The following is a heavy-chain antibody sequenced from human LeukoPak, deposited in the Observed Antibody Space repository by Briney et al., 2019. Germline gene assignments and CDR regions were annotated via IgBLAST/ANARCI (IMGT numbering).Heavy chain of an antibody. J-gene: IGHJ6*03. CDR1: GFTFSNAW. V-gene: IGHV3-21*01. CDR3: ARATDNYYYYYMDV. Sequence: GGSLRLSCAASGFTFSNAWMSWVRQAPGKGLEWVSCISSSSSYIYYADSVKGRFTISRDNARNSLYLQMNSLRAEDTAVYYCARATDNYYYYYMDVWGKGTTVTVSS. CDR2: ISSSSSYI. D-gene: IGHD4-17*01.